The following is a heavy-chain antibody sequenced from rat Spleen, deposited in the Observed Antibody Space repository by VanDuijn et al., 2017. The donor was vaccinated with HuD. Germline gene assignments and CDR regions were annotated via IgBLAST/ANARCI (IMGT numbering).Heavy chain of an antibody. J-gene: IGHJ3*01. CDR3: TRHEPNWFVY. CDR1: GFTFSNYG. V-gene: IGHV5-29*01. Sequence: EVQLVESGGGLVQPGRSLKLSCAASGFTFSNYGMAWVRQAPTKGLEWVATMSYYGTTAHYRDSVKGRFTISRDIAKSTLYLQMDSLRSEDTATYYCTRHEPNWFVYWGQGTLVTVSS. CDR2: MSYYGTTA.